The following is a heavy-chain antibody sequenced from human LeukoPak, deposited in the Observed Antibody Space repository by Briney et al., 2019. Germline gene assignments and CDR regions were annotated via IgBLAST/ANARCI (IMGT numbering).Heavy chain of an antibody. V-gene: IGHV3-7*01. CDR1: GFPFTTYW. Sequence: GGSLRLSCAASGFPFTTYWMNWVRQAPGKGLEWVANIKQDGTEKYYVESVKGRFTISRDNAKNSLYLQMNSLRAEDTAVYYRARDKGDYGDPRGYFDYWGQGTLVTVSS. CDR3: ARDKGDYGDPRGYFDY. D-gene: IGHD4-17*01. J-gene: IGHJ4*02. CDR2: IKQDGTEK.